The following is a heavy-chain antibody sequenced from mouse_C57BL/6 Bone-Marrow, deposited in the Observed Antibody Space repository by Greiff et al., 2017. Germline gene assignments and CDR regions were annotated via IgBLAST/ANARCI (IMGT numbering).Heavy chain of an antibody. D-gene: IGHD1-1*01. J-gene: IGHJ1*03. CDR2: ISDGGSYT. CDR3: ARDAVVAPTEYFDV. V-gene: IGHV5-4*01. CDR1: GFTFSSYA. Sequence: EVMLVESGGGLVKPGGSLKLSCAASGFTFSSYAMSWVRQTPEKRLEWVANISDGGSYTYYPDNVKGRFTISRDNAKNNLYLQMSHLKSEDTAMYYCARDAVVAPTEYFDVWGTGTTGTVSS.